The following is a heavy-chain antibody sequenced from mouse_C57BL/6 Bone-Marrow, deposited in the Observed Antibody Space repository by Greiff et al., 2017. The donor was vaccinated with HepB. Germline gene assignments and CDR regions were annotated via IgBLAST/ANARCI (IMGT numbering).Heavy chain of an antibody. Sequence: QVQLQQSGAELVKPGASVKMSCKASGYTFTSYWITWVKQRPGQGLEWIGDIYPGSGSTNYNEKFKSKATLTVDTSSSTAYMQLSSLTSEDSAVYYCARGYYGSSYWGAMDYWGQGTSVTVSS. V-gene: IGHV1-55*01. J-gene: IGHJ4*01. D-gene: IGHD1-1*01. CDR3: ARGYYGSSYWGAMDY. CDR1: GYTFTSYW. CDR2: IYPGSGST.